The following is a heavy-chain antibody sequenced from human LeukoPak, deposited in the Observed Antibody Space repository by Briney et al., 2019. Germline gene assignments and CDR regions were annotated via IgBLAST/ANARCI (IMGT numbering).Heavy chain of an antibody. J-gene: IGHJ6*03. CDR3: ARQVSDYYYYYIDV. CDR2: IYYSETT. CDR1: GGSIRSTGYY. Sequence: PSETLSLTCTVSGGSIRSTGYYWDWIRQPPGKGLEWIGSIYYSETTYYNSSLKSRVTISLNTSKNQFSLRLNSVTAADTAVYYCARQVSDYYYYYIDVWGKGATVTVSS. D-gene: IGHD5/OR15-5a*01. V-gene: IGHV4-39*01.